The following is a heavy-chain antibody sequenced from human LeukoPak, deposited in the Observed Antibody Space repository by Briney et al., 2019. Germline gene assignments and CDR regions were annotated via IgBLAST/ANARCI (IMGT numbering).Heavy chain of an antibody. J-gene: IGHJ4*02. CDR2: IRQDGSEE. CDR3: ARESRYSSSLNY. CDR1: GFTFSSYW. Sequence: GGSLRLSCAASGFTFSSYWMSWVRQAPGKGLEWVANIRQDGSEEYYVDSVKGRFTISRDNAKNSLYLQKNSLRAEDTAVYYCARESRYSSSLNYWGQGTLVTVSS. V-gene: IGHV3-7*01. D-gene: IGHD6-13*01.